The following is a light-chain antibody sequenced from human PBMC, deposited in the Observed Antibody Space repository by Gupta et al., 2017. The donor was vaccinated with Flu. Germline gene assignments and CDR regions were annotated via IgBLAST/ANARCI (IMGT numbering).Light chain of an antibody. CDR3: QQHNNWPPIT. J-gene: IGKJ5*01. V-gene: IGKV3-15*01. CDR1: QSVHTN. CDR2: GAS. Sequence: ATLSLSPGARATLSCRASQSVHTNLAWYQQKPGQAPRLLIYGASTRATGIPASFSGSGSGTEFTLTISSLQSEDFAVYYCQQHNNWPPITFGQGTRLEIK.